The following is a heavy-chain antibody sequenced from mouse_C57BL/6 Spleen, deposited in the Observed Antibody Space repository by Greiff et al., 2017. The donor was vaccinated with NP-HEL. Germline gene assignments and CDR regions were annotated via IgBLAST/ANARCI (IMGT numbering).Heavy chain of an antibody. CDR3: TTHGSSSYFDY. D-gene: IGHD1-1*01. CDR2: IDPENGDT. CDR1: GFNIKDDY. J-gene: IGHJ2*01. Sequence: VQLQQSGAELVRPGASVKLSCTASGFNIKDDYMHWVKQRPEQGLEWIGWIDPENGDTEYASKFQGKATITADTSSNTAYLQLSSLTSEDTAVYYCTTHGSSSYFDYWGQGTTLTVSS. V-gene: IGHV14-4*01.